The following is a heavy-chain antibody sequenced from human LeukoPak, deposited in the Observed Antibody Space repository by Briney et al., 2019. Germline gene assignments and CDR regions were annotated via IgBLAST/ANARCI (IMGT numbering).Heavy chain of an antibody. CDR3: ARHALSGYAFGGVTPDGY. J-gene: IGHJ4*02. D-gene: IGHD3-16*01. CDR2: IYYSGTT. CDR1: GGSISSSSYY. Sequence: SETLSLTCTVSGGSISSSSYYWGWIRQPPGKGLEWIGTIYYSGTTYYNPSLKSRVTLSVDTSKNQFSLKLSSVTAADTAVYYCARHALSGYAFGGVTPDGYWGQGTLVTAAS. V-gene: IGHV4-39*01.